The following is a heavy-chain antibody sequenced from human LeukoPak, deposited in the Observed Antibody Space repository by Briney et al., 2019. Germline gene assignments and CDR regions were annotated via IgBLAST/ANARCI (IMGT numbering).Heavy chain of an antibody. CDR3: ARGGTPGYSSGRIDY. J-gene: IGHJ4*02. V-gene: IGHV3-53*04. Sequence: GGSLRLSCVASGFTVSSNYMSWVRQAPGKGLERVSVIYSAGNTYYADSVKGRFTISRHNSENTLYLHMNSLRVEDTAVYFCARGGTPGYSSGRIDYWGQGTLVTVS. CDR1: GFTVSSNY. CDR2: IYSAGNT. D-gene: IGHD6-19*01.